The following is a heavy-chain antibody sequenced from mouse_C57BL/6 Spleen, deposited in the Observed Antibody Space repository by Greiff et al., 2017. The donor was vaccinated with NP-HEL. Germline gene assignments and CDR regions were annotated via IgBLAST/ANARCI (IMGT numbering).Heavy chain of an antibody. CDR2: IRSKSNNYAT. V-gene: IGHV10-1*01. CDR1: GFSFNTYA. Sequence: EVKLQESGGGLVQPKGSLKLSCAASGFSFNTYAMNWVRQAPGKGLEWVARIRSKSNNYATYYADSVKDRFTISRDDSESMLYLQMNNLKTEDTAMYYCVRHNYDYDVGFAYWGQGTLVTVSA. D-gene: IGHD2-4*01. CDR3: VRHNYDYDVGFAY. J-gene: IGHJ3*01.